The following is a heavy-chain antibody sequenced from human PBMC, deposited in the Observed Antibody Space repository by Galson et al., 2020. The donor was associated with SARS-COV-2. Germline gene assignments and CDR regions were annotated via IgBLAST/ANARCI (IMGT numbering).Heavy chain of an antibody. D-gene: IGHD6-13*01. CDR1: GGSFSGYY. CDR2: INHSGST. Sequence: ETSETLSLTCAVYGGSFSGYYWSWIRQPPGKGLEWIGEINHSGSTNYNPSLKSRVTISVDTSKNQFSLKLSSVTAADTAVYYCARGDHSSSWYGPRGWFDPWGQGTLVTVSS. J-gene: IGHJ5*02. V-gene: IGHV4-34*01. CDR3: ARGDHSSSWYGPRGWFDP.